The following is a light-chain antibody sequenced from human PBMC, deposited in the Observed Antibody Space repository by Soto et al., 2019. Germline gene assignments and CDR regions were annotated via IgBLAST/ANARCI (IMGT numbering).Light chain of an antibody. V-gene: IGKV3-15*01. CDR1: QTVSDD. J-gene: IGKJ3*01. Sequence: EIVMTQSPATLFVSPGERATLSCRASQTVSDDLAWYQQKPGQAPRLLIYGASNRDTDIPARFSAGGSGTEFTLIISSVQSEDSAIYYCQQYHDWPPITFGPGTKVNI. CDR3: QQYHDWPPIT. CDR2: GAS.